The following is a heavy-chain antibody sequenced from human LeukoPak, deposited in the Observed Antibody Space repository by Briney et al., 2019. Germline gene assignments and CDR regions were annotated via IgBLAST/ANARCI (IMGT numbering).Heavy chain of an antibody. V-gene: IGHV1-8*03. CDR1: GNTFSNFD. CDR2: MNPNSGNT. CDR3: ARGPGITIFGVVNKGYYMDV. Sequence: ASVKVSCKVSGNTFSNFDINWVRQVSGQGLEWMGWMNPNSGNTGYVRKFQGRVTITRNTSISTAYMELNNLKSDDTGVYYCARGPGITIFGVVNKGYYMDVWGKGTTVTVSS. D-gene: IGHD3-3*01. J-gene: IGHJ6*03.